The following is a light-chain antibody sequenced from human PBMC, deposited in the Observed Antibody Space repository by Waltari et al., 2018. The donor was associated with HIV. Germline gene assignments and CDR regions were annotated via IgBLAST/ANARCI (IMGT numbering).Light chain of an antibody. CDR1: SLRTHY. CDR2: SRN. Sequence: SSDLTQDPAVSVALGQTVTITCQGDSLRTHYANWYQQKSGQAPLLVFYSRNNRPSGIPDRFSGSTSGNTASLTISGAQAEDEADYYWNSRDTSGSHLVFGGGTKLTVL. V-gene: IGLV3-19*01. CDR3: NSRDTSGSHLV. J-gene: IGLJ3*02.